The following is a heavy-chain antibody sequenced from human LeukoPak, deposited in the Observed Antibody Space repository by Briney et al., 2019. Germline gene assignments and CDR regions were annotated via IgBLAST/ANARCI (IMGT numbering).Heavy chain of an antibody. Sequence: SEALSLTCAVYGGSFSGYYWSWIRQPPGKGLEWIGEINDSGSTSCSPSLKSRVSISVDTSKNQFSLKLSSVTAADTAVYYCARVIDYDISGYYLGYWGQGNRVTVSS. D-gene: IGHD3-22*01. CDR3: ARVIDYDISGYYLGY. J-gene: IGHJ4*02. V-gene: IGHV4-34*01. CDR2: INDSGST. CDR1: GGSFSGYY.